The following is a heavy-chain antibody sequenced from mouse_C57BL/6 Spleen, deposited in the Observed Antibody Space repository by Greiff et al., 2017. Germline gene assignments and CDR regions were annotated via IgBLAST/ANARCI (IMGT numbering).Heavy chain of an antibody. CDR2: ISSGSSTI. V-gene: IGHV5-17*01. D-gene: IGHD1-1*01. J-gene: IGHJ4*01. CDR3: ANTYYYGSSYEDYYAMDY. CDR1: GFTFSDYG. Sequence: EVHLVESGGGLVKPGGSLKLSCAASGFTFSDYGMHWVRQAPEKGLEWVAYISSGSSTIYYADTVKGRFTISRDNAKNTLFLQMTSLRSEDTAMYYCANTYYYGSSYEDYYAMDYWGQGTSVTVSS.